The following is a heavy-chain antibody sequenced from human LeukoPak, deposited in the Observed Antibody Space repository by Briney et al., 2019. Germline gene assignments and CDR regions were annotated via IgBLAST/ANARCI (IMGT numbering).Heavy chain of an antibody. CDR3: ARGRAGVSGDTFDI. J-gene: IGHJ3*02. CDR1: GFTVSSNY. CDR2: IYSGGST. D-gene: IGHD5/OR15-5a*01. V-gene: IGHV3-66*01. Sequence: GGSLRLSCVASGFTVSSNYMSWVRQAPGKGLEWVSVIYSGGSTYYEDSVKGRFTISRDNSKNTLYLQMNSLRAEDTAVFYCARGRAGVSGDTFDIWAQGTMVTVSS.